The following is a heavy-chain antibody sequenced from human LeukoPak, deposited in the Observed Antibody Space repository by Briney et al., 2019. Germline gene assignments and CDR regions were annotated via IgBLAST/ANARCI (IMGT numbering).Heavy chain of an antibody. V-gene: IGHV1-2*04. D-gene: IGHD3-10*01. Sequence: ASVKVSCKASGYTFTGYYMHWVRQAPGQGLEWMGWINPNSGGTNYAQKFQGWVTMTRDTSISTAYMELSRLRSDDTAAYYCARDLTAYYGSGMYYYYGMDVWGQGTTVTVSS. J-gene: IGHJ6*02. CDR2: INPNSGGT. CDR3: ARDLTAYYGSGMYYYYGMDV. CDR1: GYTFTGYY.